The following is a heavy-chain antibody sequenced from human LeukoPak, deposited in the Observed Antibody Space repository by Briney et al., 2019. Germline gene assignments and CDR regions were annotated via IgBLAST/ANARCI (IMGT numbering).Heavy chain of an antibody. J-gene: IGHJ3*02. CDR1: GGSISSYY. V-gene: IGHV4-59*08. CDR3: ARPQDYGDGAFDI. Sequence: SETLSLTCTVSGGSISSYYWSWIRQPPGKGPEWIGYIYYSGSTNYNPSLKNRVTISVDTSKNQFSLKLSSVTAADTAVYYCARPQDYGDGAFDIWGQGTMVTVSS. D-gene: IGHD4-17*01. CDR2: IYYSGST.